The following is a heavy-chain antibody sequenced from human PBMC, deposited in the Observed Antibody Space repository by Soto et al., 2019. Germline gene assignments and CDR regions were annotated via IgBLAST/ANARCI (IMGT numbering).Heavy chain of an antibody. J-gene: IGHJ4*02. V-gene: IGHV4-30-2*06. CDR2: ISHLEST. CDR1: GASISYGGFS. CDR3: ARGGGYDSFDY. Sequence: SETLSLTCTVSGASISYGGFSWSWIRQSPGKGLEWIGYISHLESTYFHPSFKSRLTMSIDRTRNQFSLKLSSVTAADMAIYYCARGGGYDSFDYWGQGVLVTVSS. D-gene: IGHD5-12*01.